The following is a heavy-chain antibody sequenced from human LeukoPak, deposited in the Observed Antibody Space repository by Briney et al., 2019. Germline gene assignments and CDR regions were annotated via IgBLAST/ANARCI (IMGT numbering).Heavy chain of an antibody. J-gene: IGHJ4*02. CDR3: ARAGLYYYDSSGYPFDY. D-gene: IGHD3-22*01. CDR2: IIPILGIA. Sequence: SVKVSCRASGGTFSSYAISWVRQAPGQGLEWMGRIIPILGIANYAQKFQGRVTITADKSTSTAYMELSSLRSEDTAVYYCARAGLYYYDSSGYPFDYWGQGTLVTVSS. V-gene: IGHV1-69*04. CDR1: GGTFSSYA.